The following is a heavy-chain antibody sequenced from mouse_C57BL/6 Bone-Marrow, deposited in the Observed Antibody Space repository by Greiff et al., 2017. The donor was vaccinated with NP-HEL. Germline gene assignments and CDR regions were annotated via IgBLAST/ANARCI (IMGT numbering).Heavy chain of an antibody. CDR1: GFNIKNTY. J-gene: IGHJ3*01. Sequence: VQLKQSVAELVRPGASVKLSCTASGFNIKNTYMHWVKQRPEQGLEWIGRIDPANGNTKYAPKFQGKATITADTSSNPADLQLSSLTSEDTAMYYCARLETAQAPCAYGGQGTRVTVSA. D-gene: IGHD3-2*02. CDR3: ARLETAQAPCAY. CDR2: IDPANGNT. V-gene: IGHV14-3*01.